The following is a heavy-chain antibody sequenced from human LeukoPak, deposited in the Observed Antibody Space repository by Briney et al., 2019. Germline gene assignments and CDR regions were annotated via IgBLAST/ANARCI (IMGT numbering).Heavy chain of an antibody. V-gene: IGHV4-59*08. J-gene: IGHJ4*02. CDR2: IFYSGST. CDR3: ARLSTSWFFDY. Sequence: SETLSLTCTVSGGSISSFYWSWIRQPPGKGLEWIGYIFYSGSTNYNPSLKSRVTISVGTSKNQFSLKLSSVTAADTAVYYCARLSTSWFFDYWGQGTLVTVSS. D-gene: IGHD6-13*01. CDR1: GGSISSFY.